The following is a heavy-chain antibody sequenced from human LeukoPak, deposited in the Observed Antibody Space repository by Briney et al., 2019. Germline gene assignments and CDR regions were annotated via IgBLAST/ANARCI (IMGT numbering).Heavy chain of an antibody. CDR3: AKSDIVATIPSGFDY. CDR2: IIPIFNTA. Sequence: GASVKVSCKASGGTFSSYAINWVRQAPGQGLEWMGEIIPIFNTANYAQKFQGRVTVTADESTSTAYIELSSLRSEDSAVYYCAKSDIVATIPSGFDYWGQGTLVTVSS. V-gene: IGHV1-69*13. J-gene: IGHJ4*02. CDR1: GGTFSSYA. D-gene: IGHD5-12*01.